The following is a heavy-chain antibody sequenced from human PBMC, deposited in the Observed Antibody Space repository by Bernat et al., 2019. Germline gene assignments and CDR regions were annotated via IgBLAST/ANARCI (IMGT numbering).Heavy chain of an antibody. D-gene: IGHD3-10*01. Sequence: QVQLVESGGGVVQPGRSLRLSCVASGLTFSASAMHWVRQAPGKGLEWVALISYDGSNTNYADSVKGRFTISRDISKSTLYLQMSSLRAEDTAVYYCARSYYGSGSYYVPFDYWGQGTLLTVSS. CDR3: ARSYYGSGSYYVPFDY. CDR1: GLTFSASA. V-gene: IGHV3-30-3*01. J-gene: IGHJ4*02. CDR2: ISYDGSNT.